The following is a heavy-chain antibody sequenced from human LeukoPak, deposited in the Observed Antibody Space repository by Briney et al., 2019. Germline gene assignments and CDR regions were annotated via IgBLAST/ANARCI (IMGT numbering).Heavy chain of an antibody. CDR2: INHSGST. CDR3: ARALALGQLLFDY. D-gene: IGHD1-26*01. Sequence: SETLSLTCAVYGGSFSGYYWSWIRQPPGKGLEWIGEINHSGSTNYNPSLKSRVTISVDTSKNQFSLKLSSVTAADTAVYYCARALALGQLLFDYWGQGTLVTVSS. V-gene: IGHV4-34*01. CDR1: GGSFSGYY. J-gene: IGHJ4*02.